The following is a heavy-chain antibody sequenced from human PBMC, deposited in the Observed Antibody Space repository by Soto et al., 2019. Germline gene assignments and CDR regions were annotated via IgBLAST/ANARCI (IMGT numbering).Heavy chain of an antibody. D-gene: IGHD1-26*01. CDR2: IDWDDDK. J-gene: IGHJ6*04. Sequence: SGPTLVNPTQTLTLTCTFSGFSLSTSGMCVSWIRQPPGKALEWLARIDWDDDKYYSTSLKTRLTISKDTSKNQVFLTMTNMDPLDPATFYCARYRGCYYSGMDVWGKGTRVTVSS. V-gene: IGHV2-70*11. CDR3: ARYRGCYYSGMDV. CDR1: GFSLSTSGMC.